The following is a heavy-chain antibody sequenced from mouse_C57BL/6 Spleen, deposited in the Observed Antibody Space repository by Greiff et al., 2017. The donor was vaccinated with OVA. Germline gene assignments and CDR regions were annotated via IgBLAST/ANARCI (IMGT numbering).Heavy chain of an antibody. J-gene: IGHJ2*01. V-gene: IGHV1-64*01. CDR2: IRHKSDST. CDR3: ASRGTTLFDY. Sequence: QVQLKQPGAELVQPGASVRLSCKASGYTFTSYWMHWVRQRPGQGLEWIGIIRHKSDSTNYNEKFKGKATLTVDKSSSTAYMQRSRQTYEDSAVYYCASRGTTLFDYWGQGTTLTVSS. CDR1: GYTFTSYW. D-gene: IGHD1-1*01.